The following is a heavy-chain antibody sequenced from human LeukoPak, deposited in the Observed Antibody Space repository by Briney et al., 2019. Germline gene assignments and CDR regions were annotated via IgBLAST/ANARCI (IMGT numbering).Heavy chain of an antibody. CDR1: GGSFSGYY. Sequence: SETLSLTCAVYGGSFSGYYWSWIRQPPGKGLEWIGEINHSGSTNYNPSLKSRVTISVDTSKNQFSLKLSSVTAADTAVYYCARERDYYDSSGYYLDGWGQGTLVTVSS. CDR2: INHSGST. D-gene: IGHD3-22*01. V-gene: IGHV4-34*01. CDR3: ARERDYYDSSGYYLDG. J-gene: IGHJ4*02.